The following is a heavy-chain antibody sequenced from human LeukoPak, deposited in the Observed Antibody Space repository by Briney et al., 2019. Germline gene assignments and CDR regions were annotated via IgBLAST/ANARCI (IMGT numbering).Heavy chain of an antibody. CDR3: ALDTAMVTGY. Sequence: SETLSLTCTVSGGSISSSSYYWGWIRQPPGKGLEWIGSIYYSGSTNYNPSLKSRVTISVDTSKNQFSLKLSSVTAADTAVYYCALDTAMVTGYWGQGTLVTVSS. CDR1: GGSISSSSYY. J-gene: IGHJ4*02. V-gene: IGHV4-39*07. CDR2: IYYSGST. D-gene: IGHD5-18*01.